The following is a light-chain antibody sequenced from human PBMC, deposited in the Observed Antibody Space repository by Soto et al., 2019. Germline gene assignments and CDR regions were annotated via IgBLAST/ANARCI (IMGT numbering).Light chain of an antibody. J-gene: IGLJ1*01. CDR3: GTWDSTLSAGGDV. CDR2: ENN. V-gene: IGLV1-51*02. CDR1: SSNIGNHY. Sequence: QSVLTQPPSVSAAPGQKVTISCSGSSSNIGNHYVSWYQKLPGTGPKLLIYENNKRPSGIPDRFSGSKSGTSATLDITGLQTGDEADYYCGTWDSTLSAGGDVCGTGTKVTVL.